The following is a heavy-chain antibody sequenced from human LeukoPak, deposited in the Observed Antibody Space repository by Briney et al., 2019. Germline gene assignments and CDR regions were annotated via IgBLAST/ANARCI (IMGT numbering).Heavy chain of an antibody. CDR2: ISGSGGST. V-gene: IGHV3-23*01. Sequence: GGSLRLSCAASGFTFDDYGMSWVRQAPGKGLEWVSAISGSGGSTYYADSVKGRFTISRDNSKNTLYLQMNSLRAEDTAVYYCAKVPGRYYDSSGYSPRGYWGQGTLVTVSS. J-gene: IGHJ4*02. CDR1: GFTFDDYG. CDR3: AKVPGRYYDSSGYSPRGY. D-gene: IGHD3-22*01.